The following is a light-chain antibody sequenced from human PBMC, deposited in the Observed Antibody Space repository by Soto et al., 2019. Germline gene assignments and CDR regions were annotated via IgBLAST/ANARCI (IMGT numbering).Light chain of an antibody. CDR3: CSYTNSAYV. Sequence: QSVLTQPRSVSGSPGQSVTISCTGTSIDVGAYNYVSWYQQHPAKAPNLMIYDVSKRPSGVPDRFSGSKSGNTASLTTSGLQAEDEGDYYCCSYTNSAYVFGTGTKVTVL. J-gene: IGLJ1*01. CDR2: DVS. V-gene: IGLV2-11*01. CDR1: SIDVGAYNY.